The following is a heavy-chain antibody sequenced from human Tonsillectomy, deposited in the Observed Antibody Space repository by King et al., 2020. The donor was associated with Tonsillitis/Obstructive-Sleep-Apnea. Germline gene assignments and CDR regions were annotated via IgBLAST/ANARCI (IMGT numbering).Heavy chain of an antibody. CDR3: VREGSGTTQRIYYYYSYYMDV. J-gene: IGHJ6*03. CDR2: IKSYGSST. Sequence: VQLVQSGGGLVQPGGSLRLSCAVSGFTFSSYWMHWVRQAPGKGLVWVSRIKSYGSSTSYADSVKGRFTISRANAKNTLYLQMNSLRAEDTAVYYCVREGSGTTQRIYYYYSYYMDVWGKGTTVTVSS. D-gene: IGHD1-1*01. V-gene: IGHV3-74*01. CDR1: GFTFSSYW.